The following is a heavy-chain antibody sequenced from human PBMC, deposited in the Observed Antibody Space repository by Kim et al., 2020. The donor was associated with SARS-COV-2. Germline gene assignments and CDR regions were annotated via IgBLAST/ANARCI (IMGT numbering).Heavy chain of an antibody. D-gene: IGHD3-10*01. CDR1: GFRVSNYW. J-gene: IGHJ6*02. V-gene: IGHV3-74*01. Sequence: GGSLRLSCVASGFRVSNYWMHWVRQAPGKGLVWVSHINNDGSSTIYADSVKGRFTISRDNAKNTLYLQMNSLRADDTAVYYCARGTDHGMHLWGQGTTVT. CDR3: ARGTDHGMHL. CDR2: INNDGSST.